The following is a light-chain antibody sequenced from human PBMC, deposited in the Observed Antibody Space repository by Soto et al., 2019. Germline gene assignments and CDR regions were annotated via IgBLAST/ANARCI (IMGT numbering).Light chain of an antibody. CDR2: GAS. J-gene: IGKJ1*01. CDR3: QQYGSSRWT. CDR1: QSVSSNY. V-gene: IGKV3-20*01. Sequence: EIVLTQSPGTLSLSPGERATLSCRASQSVSSNYLAWYQQNPGQPPRLLIYGASSRATGIPDRFSGSGSGTDFTLTISRLEPEDFAVYYCQQYGSSRWTFGQGTKVDI.